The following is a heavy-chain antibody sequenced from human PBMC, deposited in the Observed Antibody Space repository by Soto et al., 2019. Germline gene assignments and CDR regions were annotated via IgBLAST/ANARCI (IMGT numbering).Heavy chain of an antibody. J-gene: IGHJ4*02. CDR3: ARDPGYSSGTDDY. V-gene: IGHV3-7*05. Sequence: GGSLRLSCAASGFTFISYWMSWVLQAPGKGLEWVANIKQDGSEKYYVDSVKGRFTISRDNAKNSLYLQMNSLRAEDTAVYYCARDPGYSSGTDDYWGQGTLVTVSS. D-gene: IGHD6-19*01. CDR1: GFTFISYW. CDR2: IKQDGSEK.